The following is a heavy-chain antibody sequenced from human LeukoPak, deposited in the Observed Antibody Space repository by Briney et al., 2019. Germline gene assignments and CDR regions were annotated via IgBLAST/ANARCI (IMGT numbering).Heavy chain of an antibody. J-gene: IGHJ6*02. D-gene: IGHD4-17*01. V-gene: IGHV4-39*07. CDR2: IYYSGST. CDR3: ARMATVTIAYGMDV. Sequence: MSSETLSLTCTVSGGSISGSSYYWGWIRQPPGKGLDWIASIYYSGSTNYNPSLKSRVTISVDTSKNQFSLKLSSVTTADTAVYYCARMATVTIAYGMDVWGQGTTVTVSS. CDR1: GGSISGSSYY.